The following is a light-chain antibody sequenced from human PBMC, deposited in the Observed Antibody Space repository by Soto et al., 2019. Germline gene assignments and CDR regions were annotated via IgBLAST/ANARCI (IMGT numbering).Light chain of an antibody. CDR2: AAS. Sequence: DIQMTQSPSSLSASVGDRVTITCRTSQSIDNYLNWYQQKPGKAPKLLMFAASTLHSGFPSRFSGRGSETDLTLTVSSLQPEHLAAYCCQQGYTTLFPFCHGDKV. CDR3: QQGYTTLFP. CDR1: QSIDNY. J-gene: IGKJ1*01. V-gene: IGKV1-39*01.